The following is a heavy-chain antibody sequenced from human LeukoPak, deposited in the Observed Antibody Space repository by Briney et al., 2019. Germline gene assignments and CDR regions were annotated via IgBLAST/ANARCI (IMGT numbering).Heavy chain of an antibody. J-gene: IGHJ6*03. V-gene: IGHV3-23*01. Sequence: GGSLRLSCAASGFTFSSYAMSWVRQAPGKGLEWVSAISGSGGSTYYADSVKGRFTISRDNSKNTLYLQMNSLRAEDTAVYYCAKDPSRLRDGYKYYYYYMDVWGKGTTVTVSS. D-gene: IGHD5-24*01. CDR3: AKDPSRLRDGYKYYYYYMDV. CDR2: ISGSGGST. CDR1: GFTFSSYA.